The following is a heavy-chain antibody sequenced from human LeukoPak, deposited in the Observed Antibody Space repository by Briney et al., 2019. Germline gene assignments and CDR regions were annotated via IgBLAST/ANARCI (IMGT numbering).Heavy chain of an antibody. CDR1: GFTFSSYA. V-gene: IGHV3-23*01. CDR3: AKGQAGEARLAPHFDC. Sequence: PGGSLRLSCAASGFTFSSYAMSWVRQAPGKGLEWVTAISGSGGSTYYADSVKGRFTISRDNSKNTLYLQTNSLRAEDTAVYYCAKGQAGEARLAPHFDCWGQGTLVTVSS. CDR2: ISGSGGST. D-gene: IGHD6-6*01. J-gene: IGHJ4*02.